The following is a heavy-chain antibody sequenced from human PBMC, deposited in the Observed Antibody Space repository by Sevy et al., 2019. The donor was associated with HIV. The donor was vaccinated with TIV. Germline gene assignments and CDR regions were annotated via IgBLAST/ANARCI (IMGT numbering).Heavy chain of an antibody. CDR1: GFTFSSYS. CDR2: ISSSSSTI. CDR3: ARVSQDIVVVPAAMDYMDV. V-gene: IGHV3-48*01. J-gene: IGHJ6*03. Sequence: GGSLRLSCAASGFTFSSYSMNWVRQAPGKGLEWVSYISSSSSTIYYADSVKGRFTISRDNAKNSLYLQMNSLRAEDTAVYYCARVSQDIVVVPAAMDYMDVWGKGTTVTVSS. D-gene: IGHD2-2*01.